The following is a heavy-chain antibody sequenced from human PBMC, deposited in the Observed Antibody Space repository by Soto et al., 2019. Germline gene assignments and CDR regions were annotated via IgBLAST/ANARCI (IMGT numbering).Heavy chain of an antibody. D-gene: IGHD1-26*01. J-gene: IGHJ6*02. CDR3: ARILGSGEYYYYGMDV. V-gene: IGHV4-59*01. CDR1: GGSISSYY. Sequence: SETLSLTCTVSGGSISSYYWSWIRQPPGKGLEWIGYIYYSGSTNYNPSLQSRVTISVDTSKNQFSLKLSSVTAADTAVYYCARILGSGEYYYYGMDVWGQGTTVTVSS. CDR2: IYYSGST.